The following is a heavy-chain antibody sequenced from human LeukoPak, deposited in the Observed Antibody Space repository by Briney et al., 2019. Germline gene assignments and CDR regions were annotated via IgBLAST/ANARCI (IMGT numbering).Heavy chain of an antibody. V-gene: IGHV3-13*01. CDR1: AFTFSRSD. CDR2: ISTTGDT. Sequence: GGSLRLFCSASAFTFSRSDMHWVRQVTGESLEWVSAISTTGDTYYSGSVTGRFTISREDDKNCLYLQTDRLRAGDTAVYYCARGRWDLALMTTDSFDLWGQGTLVTVYS. D-gene: IGHD1-26*01. CDR3: ARGRWDLALMTTDSFDL. J-gene: IGHJ3*01.